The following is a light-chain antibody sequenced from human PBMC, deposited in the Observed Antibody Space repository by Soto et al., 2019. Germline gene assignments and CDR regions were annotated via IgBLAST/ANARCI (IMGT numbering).Light chain of an antibody. CDR3: QQYGSSPPT. V-gene: IGKV3-20*01. CDR1: QSVSSNY. CDR2: GAS. Sequence: EIVLTQSPGTLSLSPGERATLSCRASQSVSSNYLAWYRRKPGQAPRLLIYGASNRATDIPGRFSGSGSGTDFTLTITRLAPEDFAVCYCQQYGSSPPTFGPGTRVEIK. J-gene: IGKJ1*01.